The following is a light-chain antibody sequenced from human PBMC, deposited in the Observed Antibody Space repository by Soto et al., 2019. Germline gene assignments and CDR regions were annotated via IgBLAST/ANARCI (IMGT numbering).Light chain of an antibody. CDR1: QSVSSN. V-gene: IGKV3-15*01. CDR3: QEYNNWPPVT. CDR2: GAS. Sequence: ETVLTQSPATLSVSPGERVTLSCRASQSVSSNLAWYQQKPGQAPRLLIYGASTTVSGIPARFSGSGSGTEFTLTISSLQSEDFAVYYCQEYNNWPPVTFGHGTKLESK. J-gene: IGKJ2*01.